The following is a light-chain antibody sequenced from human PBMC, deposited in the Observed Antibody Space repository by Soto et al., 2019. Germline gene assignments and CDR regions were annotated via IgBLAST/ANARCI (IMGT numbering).Light chain of an antibody. Sequence: EVVMTQSPATLSVSPGERVTLSCRASESVHRNLAWYQQKPGQGPSLLIYYASTRATGVPDRFTGSGSGTEFTLTISSLQSADFGVYHCQHYSNWPPTFGPGTKVEI. CDR1: ESVHRN. J-gene: IGKJ3*01. CDR3: QHYSNWPPT. V-gene: IGKV3-15*01. CDR2: YAS.